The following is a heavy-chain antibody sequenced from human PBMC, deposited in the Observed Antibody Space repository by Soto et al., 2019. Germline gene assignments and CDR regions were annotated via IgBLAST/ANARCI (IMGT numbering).Heavy chain of an antibody. V-gene: IGHV3-15*01. Sequence: GGSLRLSCAASGFTFINAWMNWVRRAPGKGLEWVGRIKSKTDGGTTDYAAPVKGRFTISRDDSKNTLYLQMNSLKTEDTAVYYCTTTVIYSGYDWVFDYWGQGTLVTVSS. J-gene: IGHJ4*02. D-gene: IGHD5-12*01. CDR3: TTTVIYSGYDWVFDY. CDR1: GFTFINAW. CDR2: IKSKTDGGTT.